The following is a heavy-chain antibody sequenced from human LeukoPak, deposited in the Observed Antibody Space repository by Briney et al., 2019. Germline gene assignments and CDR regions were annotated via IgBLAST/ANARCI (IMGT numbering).Heavy chain of an antibody. Sequence: SETLSLTCTVSGGTISRYYWSWIRQPPGKGLEWIGYIYYSGTTNYNPSLKSRVTISVDTSKNQFSLKLSSVTAADTAVYYCARGSRGSGSYYSGYFDYWGQGTLVTVSS. CDR1: GGTISRYY. V-gene: IGHV4-59*12. CDR3: ARGSRGSGSYYSGYFDY. D-gene: IGHD3-10*01. J-gene: IGHJ4*02. CDR2: IYYSGTT.